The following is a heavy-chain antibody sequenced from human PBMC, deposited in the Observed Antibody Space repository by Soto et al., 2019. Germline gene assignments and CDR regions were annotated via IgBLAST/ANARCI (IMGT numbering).Heavy chain of an antibody. J-gene: IGHJ5*02. V-gene: IGHV3-48*02. CDR2: ISRSHSAI. CDR3: ATEGPNGYIPYYMET. Sequence: GGSLRLSCLASGFSLSNSGMFWVRQAPGKGLEWISYISRSHSAIYYADSVKGRFTMSRDTAKNSIFLQMNSLTDEDRAVYYCATEGPNGYIPYYMETWGQGVPVTVSS. CDR1: GFSLSNSG. D-gene: IGHD1-26*01.